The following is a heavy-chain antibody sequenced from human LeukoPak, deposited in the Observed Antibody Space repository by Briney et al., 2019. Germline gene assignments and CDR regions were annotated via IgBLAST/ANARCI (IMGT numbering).Heavy chain of an antibody. J-gene: IGHJ6*03. Sequence: SETLSLTCTVSGGSISSYYWSWIRQPPGRGLEWIGYIYHSGSPYYNPSLKSRVTISVDRSKNQFSLKLSSVTAADTAVYYCASVYQLLENYMDVWGKGTTVTVSS. CDR2: IYHSGSP. D-gene: IGHD2-2*01. CDR1: GGSISSYY. V-gene: IGHV4-59*12. CDR3: ASVYQLLENYMDV.